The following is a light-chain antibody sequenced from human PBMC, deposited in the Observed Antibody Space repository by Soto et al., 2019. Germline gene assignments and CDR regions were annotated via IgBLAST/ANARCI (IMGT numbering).Light chain of an antibody. CDR1: QSINSW. V-gene: IGKV1-5*01. Sequence: DIQMTQSPSTLSASVGDRVTITCRASQSINSWLAWYQQTPGKAPKLLLYDASSLPSGVPSRFRGSTSGTEFTLTSSILQPDDLANYYWQQYNSSSRSFGGGTKVEIK. CDR2: DAS. CDR3: QQYNSSSRS. J-gene: IGKJ4*01.